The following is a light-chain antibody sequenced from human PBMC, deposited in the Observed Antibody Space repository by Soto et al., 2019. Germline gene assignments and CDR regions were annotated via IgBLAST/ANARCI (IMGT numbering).Light chain of an antibody. V-gene: IGLV1-40*01. CDR1: RSNIGAGYD. J-gene: IGLJ1*01. CDR2: SFN. CDR3: QSYDDSLSGSGV. Sequence: QSVLTQPPSVSGAPGQTVTTSCTGSRSNIGAGYDIHWYQFLPGTAPKLLLYSFNRRPSGIPDRFSGSKSGTSASLAITGLQPEDEADYYCQSYDDSLSGSGVFGTGTKVTVL.